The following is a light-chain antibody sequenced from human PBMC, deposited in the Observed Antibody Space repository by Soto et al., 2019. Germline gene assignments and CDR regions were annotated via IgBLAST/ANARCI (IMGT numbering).Light chain of an antibody. CDR1: QSFTSRS. CDR2: GAS. Sequence: EIVLTQSPGTLSLSPGERATLSCRASQSFTSRSLAWYQQKPGLAPRLLISGASNRAAGIPDRFSGSGSGTDFTLTISRLEPEDFAVYYCQQYDSSPRTFGQGTKVDMK. J-gene: IGKJ1*01. V-gene: IGKV3-20*01. CDR3: QQYDSSPRT.